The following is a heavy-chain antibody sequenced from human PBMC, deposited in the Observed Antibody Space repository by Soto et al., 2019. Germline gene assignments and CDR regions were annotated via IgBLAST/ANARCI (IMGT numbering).Heavy chain of an antibody. CDR1: GGSFSGYY. J-gene: IGHJ6*02. Sequence: PSETLSLTCAVYGGSFSGYYYSWIRQSPGKGLEWIGEINHTGSTSLNPSLKSRVTVSVDMSKNQFFLELRSVTAADSAVYYCATRTDNFWTNFVYGMDVWGQGTTVTVSS. V-gene: IGHV4-34*01. D-gene: IGHD3-3*01. CDR2: INHTGST. CDR3: ATRTDNFWTNFVYGMDV.